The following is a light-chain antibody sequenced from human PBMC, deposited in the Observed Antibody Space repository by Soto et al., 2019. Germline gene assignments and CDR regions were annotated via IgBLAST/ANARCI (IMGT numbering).Light chain of an antibody. CDR1: SSDVGGYNY. CDR2: EVI. J-gene: IGLJ1*01. Sequence: QSALTQPPSASGSPGQSVTISCTGTSSDVGGYNYVSWYQKHPGKAPKLMIYEVIKRPSGVPDRFSGSKSGNTASLTVSGLEAEDEADYYCSSYAGSNNLVFGTGTKVTVL. V-gene: IGLV2-8*01. CDR3: SSYAGSNNLV.